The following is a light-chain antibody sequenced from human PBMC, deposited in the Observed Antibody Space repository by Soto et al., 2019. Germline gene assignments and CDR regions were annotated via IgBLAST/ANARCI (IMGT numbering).Light chain of an antibody. V-gene: IGKV3-20*01. J-gene: IGKJ2*01. Sequence: EIVLTQSPGTLSLSPGEGATLFCRASQSVSGTYLAWDQQKPGQAPRLLIHDASSRATGIPDRFSGSGSGTDFTLTISRREPEDFAVYYCQHYGTSRAFVQGTKLEIK. CDR1: QSVSGTY. CDR3: QHYGTSRA. CDR2: DAS.